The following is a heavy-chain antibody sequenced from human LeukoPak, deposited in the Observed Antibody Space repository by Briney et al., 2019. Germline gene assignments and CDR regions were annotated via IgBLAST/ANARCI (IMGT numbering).Heavy chain of an antibody. CDR2: ISDTGGRT. J-gene: IGHJ5*02. D-gene: IGHD3-3*01. CDR3: EEGGQDYDFWRFDL. CDR1: GFTFSDSA. V-gene: IGHV3-23*01. Sequence: PGGSLRLSCAASGFTFSDSAVRWVGQAPGEGLEWGSSISDTGGRTYYADSVKGRFAISRDNSSNTVFLQMNRLRAGDTAIYYCEEGGQDYDFWRFDLWGQGILVAVSS.